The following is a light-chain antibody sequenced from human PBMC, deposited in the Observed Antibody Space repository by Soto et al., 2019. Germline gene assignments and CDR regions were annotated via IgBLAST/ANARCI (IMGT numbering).Light chain of an antibody. J-gene: IGLJ1*01. CDR2: DVN. V-gene: IGLV2-11*01. CDR3: CSYAGSYSYA. Sequence: QSALTQPRSVSGSPGQSVTISCTGTSSDVGGFNSVSWYQQHPRKAPKLMIYDVNKRPSGVPDRFSGSKSGSTASLTISGLQAEDEADYYCCSYAGSYSYAFATGTKVTVL. CDR1: SSDVGGFNS.